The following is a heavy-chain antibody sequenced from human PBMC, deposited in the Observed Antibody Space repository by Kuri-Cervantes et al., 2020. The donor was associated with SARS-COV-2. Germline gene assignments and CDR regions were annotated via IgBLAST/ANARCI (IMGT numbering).Heavy chain of an antibody. CDR3: ARELVVPAATGYYYYGMDV. CDR1: GGSFSGYY. Sequence: SCAVYGGSFSGYYWSWIRQPPGKGLEWIGEINHSGSTNYNPSLKSRVTISVDTSKNQFSLKLSSVTAADTAVYYCARELVVPAATGYYYYGMDVWGQGTTVTVSS. D-gene: IGHD2-2*01. V-gene: IGHV4-34*01. J-gene: IGHJ6*02. CDR2: INHSGST.